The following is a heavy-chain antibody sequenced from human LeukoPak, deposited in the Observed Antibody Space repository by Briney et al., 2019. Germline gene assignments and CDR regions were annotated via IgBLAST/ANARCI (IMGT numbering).Heavy chain of an antibody. CDR2: ISYDGSNK. V-gene: IGHV3-30*04. Sequence: GGSLRLSCAASGFTFSSYAMHWVRQAPGKGLEWVAVISYDGSNKYYADSVKGRFTISRDNSKNTLYLQMNSLRAEDTAVYYCAREERGYYFDYWGQGTLVTVSS. CDR1: GFTFSSYA. CDR3: AREERGYYFDY. J-gene: IGHJ4*02.